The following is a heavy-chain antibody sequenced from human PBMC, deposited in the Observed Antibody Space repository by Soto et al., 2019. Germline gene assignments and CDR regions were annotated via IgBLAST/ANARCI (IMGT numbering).Heavy chain of an antibody. CDR1: GYTFTSYA. V-gene: IGHV1-3*01. CDR2: INAGNGNT. D-gene: IGHD6-13*01. CDR3: AREGSSWYTYYYGMDV. J-gene: IGHJ6*02. Sequence: ASVKVSCKASGYTFTSYAMHWVRQAPGQRLEWMGWINAGNGNTKYSQKFQGRVTITRDTSASTAYMELSSLRSEDTAVYYCAREGSSWYTYYYGMDVWGQGTTVTVSS.